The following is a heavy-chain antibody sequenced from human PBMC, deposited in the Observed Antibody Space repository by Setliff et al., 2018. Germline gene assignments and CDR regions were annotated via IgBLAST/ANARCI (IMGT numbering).Heavy chain of an antibody. Sequence: SVKVSCKASGGTFSSYAISWLRQAPGQGLEWMGGIIPLFGPADYAQKFQDTVTITADESTSTAYMELRSLRSEDTAVYYCATTYDYVWGQGTLVTVSS. D-gene: IGHD3-16*01. CDR2: IIPLFGPA. CDR3: ATTYDYV. CDR1: GGTFSSYA. J-gene: IGHJ4*02. V-gene: IGHV1-69*13.